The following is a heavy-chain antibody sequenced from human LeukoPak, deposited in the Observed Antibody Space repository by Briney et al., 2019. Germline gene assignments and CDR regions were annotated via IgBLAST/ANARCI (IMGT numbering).Heavy chain of an antibody. Sequence: SETLSLTCTVSGGSISGSYWSWIRQPPGEGLEWIAYFYYGGNSNYNPSLKSRVTISVDSSKNRFSLKLNSVTAADTAVYYCARHPPPGGVAPGVAFDIWGQGILVTVSS. CDR1: GGSISGSY. V-gene: IGHV4-59*08. CDR3: ARHPPPGGVAPGVAFDI. CDR2: FYYGGNS. J-gene: IGHJ3*02. D-gene: IGHD3-16*01.